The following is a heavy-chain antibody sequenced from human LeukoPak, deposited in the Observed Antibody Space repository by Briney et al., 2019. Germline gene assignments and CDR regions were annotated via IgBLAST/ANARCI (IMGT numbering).Heavy chain of an antibody. J-gene: IGHJ4*02. CDR1: GDSVSSNSAA. CDR2: TYYSSKWYT. CDR3: ARDKDYSIDH. Sequence: SQTLSLTCAISGDSVSSNSAAWNWIRQSPSRGLEWLGRTYYSSKWYTDYAVSVTSRITINPDTSKNQFYLQLNSIPPYDTAVYCSARDKDYSIDHWGQGTLVTVSS. V-gene: IGHV6-1*01. D-gene: IGHD4-11*01.